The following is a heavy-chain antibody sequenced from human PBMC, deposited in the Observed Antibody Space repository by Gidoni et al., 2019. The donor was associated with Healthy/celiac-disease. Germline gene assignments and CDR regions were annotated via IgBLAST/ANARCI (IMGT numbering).Heavy chain of an antibody. Sequence: QVQLVKSGGGVVQPGRCLRLSCAESGLTFSSYGMHWVRQAPGKGSEWLEVICYDGSNTYHADSVKGRFTISRDNSKNTLYLQMNSLRAEDTAVYYCARWVEGSWPVDYWGQGTLVTVSS. J-gene: IGHJ4*02. CDR2: ICYDGSNT. CDR1: GLTFSSYG. V-gene: IGHV3-33*01. CDR3: ARWVEGSWPVDY. D-gene: IGHD6-13*01.